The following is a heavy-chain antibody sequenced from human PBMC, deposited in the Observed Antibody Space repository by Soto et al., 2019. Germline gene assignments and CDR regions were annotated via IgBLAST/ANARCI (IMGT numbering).Heavy chain of an antibody. D-gene: IGHD2-2*01. Sequence: SETLSLTCTVSGGSISSSSYYWGWIRQPPGKGLEWIGSIYYSGSTYYNPSLKSRVTISVDTSKNQFSLKLSSVTAADTAVYYCASSRGLRSSTRQLVVYYYGMDVWGQGTTVTVSS. CDR2: IYYSGST. J-gene: IGHJ6*02. CDR3: ASSRGLRSSTRQLVVYYYGMDV. V-gene: IGHV4-39*01. CDR1: GGSISSSSYY.